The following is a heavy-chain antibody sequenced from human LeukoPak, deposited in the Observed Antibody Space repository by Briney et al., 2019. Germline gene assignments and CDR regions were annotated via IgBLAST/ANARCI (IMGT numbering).Heavy chain of an antibody. V-gene: IGHV1-45*02. D-gene: IGHD2-21*01. J-gene: IGHJ6*04. CDR2: ITPFNGNT. Sequence: GASVKVSCKASGYTFTYRYLHWVRQAPEQTLEGMGWITPFNGNTNYAQKFQDRVTITRDTSMNTAYMELSSLRSEDTAMYYCASAIDCGGDCLALDVWGKGTTVTVSS. CDR3: ASAIDCGGDCLALDV. CDR1: GYTFTYRY.